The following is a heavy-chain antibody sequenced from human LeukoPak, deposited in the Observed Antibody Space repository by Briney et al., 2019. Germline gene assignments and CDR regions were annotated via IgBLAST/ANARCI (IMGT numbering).Heavy chain of an antibody. D-gene: IGHD5-18*01. V-gene: IGHV4-59*01. CDR2: IYYSGST. Sequence: PSETLSLTCTVSGGSISSYYWSWIRQPPGKGLEWIGYIYYSGSTNYNPSLKSRVTISVDTSKNQFSLKLSSVTAADTAVYYCARDPGYSYGYLFDYWGQGTLVTVSS. J-gene: IGHJ4*02. CDR3: ARDPGYSYGYLFDY. CDR1: GGSISSYY.